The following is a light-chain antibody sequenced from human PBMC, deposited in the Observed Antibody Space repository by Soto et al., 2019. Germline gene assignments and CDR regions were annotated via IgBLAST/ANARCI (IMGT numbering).Light chain of an antibody. CDR1: QSLLHGNGYNY. V-gene: IGKV2-28*01. CDR2: LAS. Sequence: DIVMTQSPLSMPVTTGEPASISCRSSQSLLHGNGYNYLDWYLQKPGQSPQLLIYLASSRASGVPDRFSGSGSGTDFTLNISRVEAEDVGVYYCMQALQTPWTFGQGTKLEIK. CDR3: MQALQTPWT. J-gene: IGKJ2*02.